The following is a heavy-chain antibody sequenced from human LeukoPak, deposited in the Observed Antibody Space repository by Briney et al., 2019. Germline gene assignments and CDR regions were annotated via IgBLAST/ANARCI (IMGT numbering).Heavy chain of an antibody. CDR3: ARYKRGIDY. Sequence: SETLSLTCTVSGGSISSYYWSWLRQPPGKGLEWIGYIYYSGSTNYNPSLKSRVTISVDTSKNQFSLKLSSVTAADTAVYYCARYKRGIDYWGQGTLVTVSS. CDR1: GGSISSYY. CDR2: IYYSGST. V-gene: IGHV4-59*01. J-gene: IGHJ4*02. D-gene: IGHD3-16*01.